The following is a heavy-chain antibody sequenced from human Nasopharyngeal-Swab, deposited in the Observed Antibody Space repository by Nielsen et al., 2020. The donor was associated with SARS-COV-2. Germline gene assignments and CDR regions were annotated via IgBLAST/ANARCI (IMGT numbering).Heavy chain of an antibody. Sequence: GGSLRLSWAASGFTFSSYAMSWVRQAPGKWLEWVSAISGSGGSTYYADSVKGRFTISRDNSKNTLYLQMNSLRAEDTAVYYCAKDRTLLLWFGELLSSPFDYWGQGTLVTVSS. CDR1: GFTFSSYA. J-gene: IGHJ4*02. D-gene: IGHD3-10*01. CDR2: ISGSGGST. V-gene: IGHV3-23*01. CDR3: AKDRTLLLWFGELLSSPFDY.